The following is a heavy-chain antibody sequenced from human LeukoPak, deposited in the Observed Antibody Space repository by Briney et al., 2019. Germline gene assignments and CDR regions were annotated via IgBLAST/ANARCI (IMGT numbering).Heavy chain of an antibody. J-gene: IGHJ4*02. CDR1: GGSISSGDYY. Sequence: PSQTLSLTCTVSGGSISSGDYYWSWIRQPPGKGLEWIGYTYYSGSTYYNPSLKSRVTISVDTSKNQFSLKLSSVTAADTAVYYCARGSSWYEVRFDYWGQGTLVTVSS. CDR2: TYYSGST. D-gene: IGHD6-13*01. V-gene: IGHV4-30-4*08. CDR3: ARGSSWYEVRFDY.